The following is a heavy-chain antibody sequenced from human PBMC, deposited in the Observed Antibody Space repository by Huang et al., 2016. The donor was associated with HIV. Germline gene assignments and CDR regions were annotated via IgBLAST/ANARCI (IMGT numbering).Heavy chain of an antibody. Sequence: QVQLVQSGAEVKRPGASVKVSCRASGGTFSTNAVSWVRQAPGQGLEVMGWCIPMFGTTNYARRFQGKVTITADESSSTGYMELSSLRSDDTAVYYCARQPYCGGDCAHYYYFYMDVWGKGTTVTVSS. D-gene: IGHD2-21*02. CDR3: ARQPYCGGDCAHYYYFYMDV. V-gene: IGHV1-69*13. CDR1: GGTFSTNA. J-gene: IGHJ6*03. CDR2: CIPMFGTT.